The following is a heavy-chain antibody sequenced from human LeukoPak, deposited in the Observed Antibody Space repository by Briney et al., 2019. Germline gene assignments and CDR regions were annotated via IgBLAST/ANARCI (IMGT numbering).Heavy chain of an antibody. D-gene: IGHD3-16*01. CDR1: GGTFSSYA. CDR2: IIPNFGTA. V-gene: IGHV1-69*13. Sequence: ASVKVSCKASGGTFSSYAISWVRQAPGQGLEWMGGIIPNFGTANYAQKFQGRVTITADESTSTAYMELSSLRSEDTAVYYCASTPNSNYDYMDMITFGGAIDYWGQGTLVTVSS. J-gene: IGHJ4*02. CDR3: ASTPNSNYDYMDMITFGGAIDY.